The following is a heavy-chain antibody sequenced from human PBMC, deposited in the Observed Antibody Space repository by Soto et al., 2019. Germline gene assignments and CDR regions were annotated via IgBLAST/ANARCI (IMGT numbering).Heavy chain of an antibody. CDR2: VYYSGST. J-gene: IGHJ4*01. V-gene: IGHV4-59*01. CDR1: GDSISTYY. D-gene: IGHD2-21*01. Sequence: SETLSLTCDVSGDSISTYYWRWIRQPPGKGLEWIGYVYYSGSTLYNTSLESRVTLSIDMSKKQVSLKLHSVIAADTAVYYWARTPMIESWMDYWGHGTLVTVSS. CDR3: ARTPMIESWMDY.